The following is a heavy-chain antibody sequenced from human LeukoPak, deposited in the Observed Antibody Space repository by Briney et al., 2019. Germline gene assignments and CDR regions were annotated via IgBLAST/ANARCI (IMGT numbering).Heavy chain of an antibody. Sequence: GGSLRLSCTVSGFTISSNSMSWVRQAPGKGLEWVSFIYSSVTHYSDSVKGRFTISRDNSKNTLYLQMNSLRAEDTAVYYCARRAGDYSHPYDYWGQGTLVTVS. CDR1: GFTISSNS. V-gene: IGHV3-53*01. CDR2: IYSSVT. J-gene: IGHJ4*02. D-gene: IGHD3-22*01. CDR3: ARRAGDYSHPYDY.